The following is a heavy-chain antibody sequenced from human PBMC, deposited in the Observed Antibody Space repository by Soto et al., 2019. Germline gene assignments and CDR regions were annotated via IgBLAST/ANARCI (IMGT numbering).Heavy chain of an antibody. Sequence: PGGSLRLSCAAFGFTVSSNYVSWVRQAPGKGLEWVSVIYSGGNTYYADSVKGRFTISRDNSKNTVYLQLNSLRAEDTAVYYCASYVWSSGGYGMDVWGQGTTVTVSS. D-gene: IGHD6-25*01. J-gene: IGHJ6*02. CDR1: GFTVSSNY. CDR3: ASYVWSSGGYGMDV. CDR2: IYSGGNT. V-gene: IGHV3-66*01.